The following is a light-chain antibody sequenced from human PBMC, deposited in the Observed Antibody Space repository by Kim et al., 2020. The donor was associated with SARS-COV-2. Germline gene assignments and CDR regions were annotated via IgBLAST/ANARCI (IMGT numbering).Light chain of an antibody. Sequence: VSPGQTASITCSGDKLGDKYACWYQQRPGPSPVLVIYQDSKRPSGIPERFSGSISGNTATLTISGTQAMDEADYYCQACDSSTSLVFGGGTQLTVL. CDR3: QACDSSTSLV. CDR1: KLGDKY. J-gene: IGLJ3*02. V-gene: IGLV3-1*01. CDR2: QDS.